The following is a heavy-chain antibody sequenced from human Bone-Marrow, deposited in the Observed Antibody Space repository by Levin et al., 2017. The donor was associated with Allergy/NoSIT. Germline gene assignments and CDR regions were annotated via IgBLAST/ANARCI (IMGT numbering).Heavy chain of an antibody. D-gene: IGHD6-13*01. V-gene: IGHV4-34*01. CDR2: ISQIGSP. CDR3: AIPGSDTAWYRVFDH. J-gene: IGHJ4*02. Sequence: SQTLSLTCTVNGEAVSNYYWTWIRQPPGKGFEWIGEISQIGSPNYNSSLKSRVTILLDTSKNQFSLKLNSVTAAHTAVYYCAIPGSDTAWYRVFDHWGPGTHVTVSS. CDR1: GEAVSNYY.